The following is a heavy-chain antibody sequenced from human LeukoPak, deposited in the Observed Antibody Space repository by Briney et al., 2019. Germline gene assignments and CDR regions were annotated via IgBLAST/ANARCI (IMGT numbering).Heavy chain of an antibody. J-gene: IGHJ4*02. CDR1: GGSISSYY. Sequence: SETLSLTCTVSGGSISSYYWSWIRQPPGKGLEWIGYIYYSGSTNYNPSLKSRVTISVDTSKNQFSLKLSSVTAADTAVYYCARPSVARSYYDYWGQGTLVTVSS. CDR3: ARPSVARSYYDY. V-gene: IGHV4-59*01. CDR2: IYYSGST.